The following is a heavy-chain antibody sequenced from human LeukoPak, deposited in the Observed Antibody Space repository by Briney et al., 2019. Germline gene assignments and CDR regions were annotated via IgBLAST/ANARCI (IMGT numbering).Heavy chain of an antibody. Sequence: SETLSLTCAVYGGSFSGYYWSWIRQPPGKGLEWIGEINHSGSTNYNPSLKSRVTISVDTSKNQLSLKPSSVTAADTAVYYCARGLVVPAETHNWFDPWGQGTLVTVSS. CDR3: ARGLVVPAETHNWFDP. J-gene: IGHJ5*02. CDR2: INHSGST. D-gene: IGHD2-2*01. CDR1: GGSFSGYY. V-gene: IGHV4-34*01.